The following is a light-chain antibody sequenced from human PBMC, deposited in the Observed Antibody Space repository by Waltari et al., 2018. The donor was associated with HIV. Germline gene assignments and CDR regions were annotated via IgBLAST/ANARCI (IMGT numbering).Light chain of an antibody. V-gene: IGLV3-19*01. CDR3: HSRDSSGSHVV. Sequence: VSVALGQTVRITCQGDSLRSYYASWYKQKPGQTPVLVIFGKNNRPSGIPDRFSGSSSGSTASLIITGAQAEDEADYYCHSRDSSGSHVVLGGGTKLTV. CDR1: SLRSYY. CDR2: GKN. J-gene: IGLJ2*01.